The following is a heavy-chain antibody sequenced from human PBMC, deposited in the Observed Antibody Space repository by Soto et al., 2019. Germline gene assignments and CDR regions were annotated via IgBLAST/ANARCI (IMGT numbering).Heavy chain of an antibody. CDR2: ISYDGSNK. CDR1: GFTFSSYG. CDR3: AKEFRFDH. J-gene: IGHJ5*02. Sequence: QVQLVESGGGVVQPGRSLRLSCAASGFTFSSYGMHWVRQAPGKGLEWVAVISYDGSNKYYADSVKGRFTISRDNSKNTLYLQMNSLRAEDTAVYYCAKEFRFDHWGQGTLVTVSS. V-gene: IGHV3-30*18.